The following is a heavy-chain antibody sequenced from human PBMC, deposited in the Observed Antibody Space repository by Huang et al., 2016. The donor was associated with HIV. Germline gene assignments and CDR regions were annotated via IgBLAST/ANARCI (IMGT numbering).Heavy chain of an antibody. CDR3: ATPASYGSYYDSSGFSV. CDR1: GYSFSSYW. V-gene: IGHV5-51*01. Sequence: QLVQSGVEVKKPGESLKISCKGSGYSFSSYWIAWVRQKPGKGLEWMGMVYPADSDSRYSPAFQGQVTISADKSTSSAYLHWRSLKASDTAFYYCATPASYGSYYDSSGFSVWGQGTLVSVSS. D-gene: IGHD3-22*01. J-gene: IGHJ4*02. CDR2: VYPADSDS.